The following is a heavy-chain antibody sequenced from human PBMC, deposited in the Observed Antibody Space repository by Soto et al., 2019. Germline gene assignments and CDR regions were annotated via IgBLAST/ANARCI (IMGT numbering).Heavy chain of an antibody. Sequence: QAQLQQWGAGLLKPSETLSLTCSFHGVSFSGYFWSWIRRPPGTGLEWIGEINQSGTTHYNPSLKSRLTISVNTSTNQISLNLTSVTAADTAVYYCARRYSGSGYYESWGQGSPGTISP. D-gene: IGHD5-12*01. V-gene: IGHV4-34*01. CDR2: INQSGTT. CDR3: ARRYSGSGYYES. CDR1: GVSFSGYF. J-gene: IGHJ4*02.